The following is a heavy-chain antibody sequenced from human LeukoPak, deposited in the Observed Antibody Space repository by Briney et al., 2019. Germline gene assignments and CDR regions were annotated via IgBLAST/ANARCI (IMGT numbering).Heavy chain of an antibody. Sequence: GGSLRLSCAASGFTFSSYSMNWVRQAPGKGLEGVSYISSSSSTIYYADSVKGRFTISRDNAKNSLYLQMNRLRAEDTAVYYCARRWELQYWGQGTLVTVSS. J-gene: IGHJ4*02. V-gene: IGHV3-48*01. CDR1: GFTFSSYS. D-gene: IGHD1-26*01. CDR2: ISSSSSTI. CDR3: ARRWELQY.